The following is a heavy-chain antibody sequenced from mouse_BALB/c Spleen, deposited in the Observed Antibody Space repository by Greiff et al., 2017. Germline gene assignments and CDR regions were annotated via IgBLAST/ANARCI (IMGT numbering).Heavy chain of an antibody. V-gene: IGHV1S81*02. CDR1: GYTFTSYY. Sequence: QVQLKESGAELVKPGASVKLSCKASGYTFTSYYMYWVKQRPGQGLEWIGEINPSNGGTNFNEKFKSKATLTVDKSSSTAYMQLSSLTSEDSAVYYCTRCSGDYYGSSYLFDYWGQGTTLTVSS. CDR2: INPSNGGT. J-gene: IGHJ2*01. D-gene: IGHD1-1*01. CDR3: TRCSGDYYGSSYLFDY.